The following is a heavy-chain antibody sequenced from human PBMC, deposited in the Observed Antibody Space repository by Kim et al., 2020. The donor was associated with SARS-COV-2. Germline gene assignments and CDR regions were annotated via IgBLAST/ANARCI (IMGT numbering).Heavy chain of an antibody. CDR1: GFTFSSHA. D-gene: IGHD1-26*01. CDR2: ISGSGAVSVICDRGAGT. J-gene: IGHJ2*01. CDR3: AKDPGSGTYFYWYFDL. Sequence: GGSLRLSCAASGFTFSSHAMSWVRQAPGKGLEWVSVISGSGAVSVICDRGAGTYYADSVKGRFTISRDNSKNTLYLQMNSLRDEDTAVYYCAKDPGSGTYFYWYFDLWGRGTLVTVSS. V-gene: IGHV3-23*01.